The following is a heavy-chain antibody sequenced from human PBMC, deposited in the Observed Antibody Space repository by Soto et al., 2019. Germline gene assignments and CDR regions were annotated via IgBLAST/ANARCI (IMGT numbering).Heavy chain of an antibody. CDR3: ARLGGYYQALDY. CDR1: GGSISSGGYY. J-gene: IGHJ4*02. CDR2: IYYSGST. Sequence: SETLSLTCAVSGGSISSGGYYWSWIRQPPGKGLEWIGYIYYSGSTNYNPSLKSRVTISVDMSKNQFSLNLSSVTAADTAVYYCARLGGYYQALDYWGQGTLVTVSS. V-gene: IGHV4-61*08. D-gene: IGHD3-22*01.